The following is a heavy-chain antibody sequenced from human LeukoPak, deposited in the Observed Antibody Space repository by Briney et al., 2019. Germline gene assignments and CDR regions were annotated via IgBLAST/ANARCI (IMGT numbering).Heavy chain of an antibody. V-gene: IGHV3-48*03. CDR1: GFTFSSYE. CDR2: ISSSGSTI. CDR3: ARSYSSSWYGSYYYYYYMDV. J-gene: IGHJ6*03. Sequence: GGSLRLSCAASGFTFSSYEMNWVRQAPGKGLEWVSYISSSGSTIYYADSVKGRFTISRDNAKNSLYLQMNSLRAEDTAVYYCARSYSSSWYGSYYYYYYMDVWGKGTTVTVSS. D-gene: IGHD6-13*01.